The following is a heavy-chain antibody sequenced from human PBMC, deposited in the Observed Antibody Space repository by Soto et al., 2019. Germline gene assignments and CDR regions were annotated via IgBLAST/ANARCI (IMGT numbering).Heavy chain of an antibody. J-gene: IGHJ6*02. CDR2: IIPIFGTA. Sequence: SVKVSCKASGGTFSSYAISWVRQAPGQGLEWMGGIIPIFGTANYAQKFQGRVTITADESTSTAYMELSSLRSEDTAVYYCARDAMGGSGGNSDYYYYYGMDVWGQGTTVTVSS. CDR1: GGTFSSYA. V-gene: IGHV1-69*13. CDR3: ARDAMGGSGGNSDYYYYYGMDV. D-gene: IGHD3-10*01.